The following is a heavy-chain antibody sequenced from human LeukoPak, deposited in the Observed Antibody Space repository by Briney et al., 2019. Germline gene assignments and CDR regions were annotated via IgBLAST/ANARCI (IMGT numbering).Heavy chain of an antibody. CDR1: GYSFTSYW. D-gene: IGHD5-12*01. CDR2: IYPGDSDT. Sequence: GESLKISCKGSGYSFTSYWIGWVRQMPGKGLEWMGIIYPGDSDTSYSPSFQGQVTMSADKFISTAYLQWSSLKASDTAMYYCATHRRGYTGYVDYWGPGTLVTVSS. V-gene: IGHV5-51*01. CDR3: ATHRRGYTGYVDY. J-gene: IGHJ4*02.